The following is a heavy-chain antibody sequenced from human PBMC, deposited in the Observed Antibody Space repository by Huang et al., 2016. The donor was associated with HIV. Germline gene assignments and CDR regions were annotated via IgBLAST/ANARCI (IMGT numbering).Heavy chain of an antibody. J-gene: IGHJ1*01. CDR1: GFLFSNYG. CDR2: ISYYGSNK. Sequence: QVQLVESGGGVVQPGRSLRLSCAASGFLFSNYGMHWVRQAPGKGLEWVALISYYGSNKYYTDSVKGRFSISRDNSKNTLYLQMNSLRAEDTAVYYCALKGDSSGWEYFRHWGQGTLVTVSS. D-gene: IGHD6-19*01. V-gene: IGHV3-30*03. CDR3: ALKGDSSGWEYFRH.